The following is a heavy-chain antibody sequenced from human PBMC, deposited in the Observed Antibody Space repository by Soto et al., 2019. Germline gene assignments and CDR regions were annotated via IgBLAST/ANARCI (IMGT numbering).Heavy chain of an antibody. J-gene: IGHJ6*02. CDR1: GFTFSIYW. CDR3: ARFVRSVSYFNMDV. Sequence: EVQLVESGGGLVQPGGSLRLSCIASGFTFSIYWMTWFRQAPGKGLEWVANIKQDGSEKYYVESVRGRFTISRDNAKNSLYLQMDSLRAEDTAVYFCARFVRSVSYFNMDVWGQGTTVTVSS. CDR2: IKQDGSEK. V-gene: IGHV3-7*01. D-gene: IGHD1-26*01.